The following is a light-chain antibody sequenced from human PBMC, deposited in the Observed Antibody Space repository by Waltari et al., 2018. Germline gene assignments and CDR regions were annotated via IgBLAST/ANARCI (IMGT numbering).Light chain of an antibody. CDR1: QSVSDNY. J-gene: IGKJ2*01. CDR3: QQYGNSRYT. V-gene: IGKV3-20*01. CDR2: GAS. Sequence: EIVLTQSPGTLSLSPGERATLSRRASQSVSDNYLAWYQQKPGQPPRVLIYGASSRASGTPDRFSGSGSGTDFTLTISRLEPEDFAVYYCQQYGNSRYTFGQGTKLEIK.